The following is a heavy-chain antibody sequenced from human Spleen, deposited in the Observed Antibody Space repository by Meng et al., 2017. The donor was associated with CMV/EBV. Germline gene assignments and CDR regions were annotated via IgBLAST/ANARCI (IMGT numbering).Heavy chain of an antibody. Sequence: GESLKISCAASGFTFSSYSMNWVRRAPGKGLEWVSSITGSSSFIYYADSVKGRFTISRDNAKNSLYLLMNSLRAEDTAVYYCARDPHVGYYYPFFDYWGQGILVTVSS. CDR2: ITGSSSFI. V-gene: IGHV3-21*01. CDR3: ARDPHVGYYYPFFDY. CDR1: GFTFSSYS. D-gene: IGHD3-22*01. J-gene: IGHJ4*02.